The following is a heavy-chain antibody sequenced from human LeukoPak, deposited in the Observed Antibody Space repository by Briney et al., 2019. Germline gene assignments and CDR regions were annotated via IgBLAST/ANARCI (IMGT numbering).Heavy chain of an antibody. Sequence: GGSLRLSCAASGFTFSSYSINWVRQAPGKGLEWVSYISGSSSPIYYADSVKGRFTISRDNSKNTLYLQMNSLRAEDTAVYYCAKGLSSLNYWGQGTLVTVSS. V-gene: IGHV3-48*01. CDR3: AKGLSSLNY. J-gene: IGHJ4*02. D-gene: IGHD6-6*01. CDR2: ISGSSSPI. CDR1: GFTFSSYS.